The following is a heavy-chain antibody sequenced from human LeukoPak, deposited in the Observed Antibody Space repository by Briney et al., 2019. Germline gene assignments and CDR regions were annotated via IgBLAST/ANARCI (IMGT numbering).Heavy chain of an antibody. D-gene: IGHD1-20*01. V-gene: IGHV3-30*18. CDR1: GFAFSSYG. CDR3: AKDANWSLDY. Sequence: GGSLRLSCAASGFAFSSYGMHWVRQAPGKGLEWVAVISYDGSNKYYADSVKGRFTISRDNSKNTLYLQMSSLRAEDTAVYYCAKDANWSLDYWGQGTLVTVSS. J-gene: IGHJ4*02. CDR2: ISYDGSNK.